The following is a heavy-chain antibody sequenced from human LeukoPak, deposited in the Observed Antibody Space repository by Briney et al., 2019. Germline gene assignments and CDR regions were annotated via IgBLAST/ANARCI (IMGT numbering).Heavy chain of an antibody. V-gene: IGHV3-23*01. Sequence: GGSLRLSCEASGFSFPYGMSWVRQAPGTGLEWVSGITNSGENTYYADSVKGRFTISRDNSKNTLFLEMNSLRVEDTAVYYCAKRGAEVGATVAPGDYWGQGTLVTVSS. D-gene: IGHD1-26*01. CDR2: ITNSGENT. J-gene: IGHJ4*02. CDR3: AKRGAEVGATVAPGDY. CDR1: GFSFPYG.